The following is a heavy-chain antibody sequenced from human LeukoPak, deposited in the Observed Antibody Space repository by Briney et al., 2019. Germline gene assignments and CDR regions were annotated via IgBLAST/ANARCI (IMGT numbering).Heavy chain of an antibody. Sequence: SETLSLTCTVSGASISSTTYYWGWIRQPPGKGLEWIGDIYYSGTTYYNPSLKSRVTISVDTSKNQFSLKLSSVTAADTGVYYCGRHGYNSDSSGPRGYWGQGTLVTVSS. CDR3: GRHGYNSDSSGPRGY. D-gene: IGHD3-22*01. CDR2: IYYSGTT. J-gene: IGHJ4*02. CDR1: GASISSTTYY. V-gene: IGHV4-39*01.